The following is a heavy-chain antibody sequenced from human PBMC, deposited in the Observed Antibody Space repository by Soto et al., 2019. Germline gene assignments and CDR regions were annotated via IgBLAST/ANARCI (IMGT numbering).Heavy chain of an antibody. CDR1: GYTFTSYG. J-gene: IGHJ4*02. Sequence: QVQLVQSGAEVKKPGASVRVSCKASGYTFTSYGITWVRQAPGQGLEWMGWISAYNGNTHHAQKLQDRVTMTTETSTSTAYMELRSLGSDDTAVYYCATNPGARTGTTSLRSDYWGQGTLVTVSS. D-gene: IGHD1-7*01. V-gene: IGHV1-18*01. CDR3: ATNPGARTGTTSLRSDY. CDR2: ISAYNGNT.